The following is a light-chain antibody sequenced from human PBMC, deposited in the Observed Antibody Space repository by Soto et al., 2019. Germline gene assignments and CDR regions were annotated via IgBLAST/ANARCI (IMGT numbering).Light chain of an antibody. CDR2: AAF. CDR1: QSISNY. V-gene: IGKV1-39*01. CDR3: QRTYNALWT. J-gene: IGKJ1*01. Sequence: DIQMTQSPSSLSASVGDTVTISCRASQSISNYLNWYQQKPGKAPNLLIYAAFSLQSGVPSRFSGSGSGTDFTLTISSLQPEDVATYYGQRTYNALWTFGQGTKVDI.